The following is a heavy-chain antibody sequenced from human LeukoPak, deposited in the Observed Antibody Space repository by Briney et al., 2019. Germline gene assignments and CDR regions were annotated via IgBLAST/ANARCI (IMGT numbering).Heavy chain of an antibody. D-gene: IGHD1-1*01. CDR2: MNPNSGNT. J-gene: IGHJ4*02. V-gene: IGHV1-8*01. Sequence: ASVKVSCKASGYTFTNYDTNWVRQATGEGLEWMGWMNPNSGNTGYAQKFQGRVTMTRNTSISTAYMELSSLRSEDTAVYYCARGLGNDGIFDYWGQGTLVTVSS. CDR1: GYTFTNYD. CDR3: ARGLGNDGIFDY.